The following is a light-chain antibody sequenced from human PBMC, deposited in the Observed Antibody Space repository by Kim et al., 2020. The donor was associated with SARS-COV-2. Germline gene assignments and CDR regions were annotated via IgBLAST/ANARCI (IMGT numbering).Light chain of an antibody. Sequence: QSALTQPRSVSGSPGQSVTISCTGTSSDVGGYNYVSWYQQHPGKAPKLMIYDVSKRPSGVPDRFSGSKSGNTASLTISGLQAEDEADYYCCSYAGSYPYAFLTGTKVTVL. V-gene: IGLV2-11*01. CDR1: SSDVGGYNY. CDR2: DVS. J-gene: IGLJ1*01. CDR3: CSYAGSYPYA.